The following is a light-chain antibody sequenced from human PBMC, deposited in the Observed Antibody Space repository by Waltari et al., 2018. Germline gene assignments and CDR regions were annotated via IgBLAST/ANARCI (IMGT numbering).Light chain of an antibody. V-gene: IGKV3-11*01. CDR2: DAS. CDR1: QSVNWY. CDR3: QQRRNWPLT. J-gene: IGKJ4*01. Sequence: EIVLTQSPATLSLSPGERATLSCRASQSVNWYLAWYQQRPDQAPRLLIYDASNRATGIPARFSGSGSETDFTLTISSLEPDDSAVYYCQQRRNWPLTFGGGTKVEIK.